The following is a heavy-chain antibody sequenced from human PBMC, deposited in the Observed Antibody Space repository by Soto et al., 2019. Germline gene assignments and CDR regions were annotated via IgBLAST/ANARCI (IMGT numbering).Heavy chain of an antibody. CDR1: GYTFTSHA. Sequence: ASVKVSCKASGYTFTSHAMHWVRQAPGQRLEWMGWINAGSGNTKYSQKFQGRVTITTDTSASTAYMELSSLRSEDTAVYYCARDGIAAAGTSWFDPWGQGTLVTVSS. CDR2: INAGSGNT. D-gene: IGHD6-13*01. J-gene: IGHJ5*02. V-gene: IGHV1-3*01. CDR3: ARDGIAAAGTSWFDP.